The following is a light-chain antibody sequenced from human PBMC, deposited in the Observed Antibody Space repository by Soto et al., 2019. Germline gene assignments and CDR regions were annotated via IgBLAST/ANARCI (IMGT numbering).Light chain of an antibody. V-gene: IGLV4-60*02. CDR2: LEGSGSY. CDR1: SGHSSYI. J-gene: IGLJ2*01. Sequence: QPVLTQSSSASASLGSSVKLTCTLSSGHSSYIIAWHHQQPGEAPRYLMKLEGSGSYNKGSGVPDRFSGSSSGADRYLTISNLQFEDEANYYCETWDSNTRVFGGGTKLTVL. CDR3: ETWDSNTRV.